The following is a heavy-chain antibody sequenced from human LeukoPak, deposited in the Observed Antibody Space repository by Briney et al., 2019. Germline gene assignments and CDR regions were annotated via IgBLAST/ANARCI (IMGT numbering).Heavy chain of an antibody. CDR3: ARDPTTDCSSTSCYTSEYFQH. Sequence: GGSLRLSCAASGFTFSSYSMNWVRQAPGKGLEWVSSISSSSSYIYYADSVKGRFTISGDNAKNSLYLQMNSLRAEDTAVYYCARDPTTDCSSTSCYTSEYFQHWGQGTLVTVSS. CDR1: GFTFSSYS. V-gene: IGHV3-21*01. D-gene: IGHD2-2*02. CDR2: ISSSSSYI. J-gene: IGHJ1*01.